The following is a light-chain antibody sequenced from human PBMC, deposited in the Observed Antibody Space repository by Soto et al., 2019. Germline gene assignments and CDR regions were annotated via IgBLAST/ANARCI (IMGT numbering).Light chain of an antibody. CDR2: GAS. CDR1: QSVSSSY. CDR3: QQYGSSPWT. J-gene: IGKJ1*01. V-gene: IGKV3-20*01. Sequence: EIVLTQSPGTLSLSPGERATLSCRASQSVSSSYLAWYQQKPGQAPRLLIYGASSRATGIPDRFSGSGSGTDFTLPISRLEPEDFAVYYCQQYGSSPWTFGQGTKADMK.